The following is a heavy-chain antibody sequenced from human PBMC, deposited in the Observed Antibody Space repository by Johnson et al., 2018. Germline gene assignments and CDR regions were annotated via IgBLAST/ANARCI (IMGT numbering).Heavy chain of an antibody. CDR2: IWYDGSNK. V-gene: IGHV3-33*01. J-gene: IGHJ3*02. D-gene: IGHD4/OR15-4a*01. CDR1: GFTFSSYG. CDR3: ARGAMVLGANLIPNDAFAI. Sequence: QVQLQESGGGLVQPGRSLRLSCAASGFTFSSYGMHWVRQAPGKGLEWVAVIWYDGSNKYYADSVKGRFTISRDNSQNTLYLQMNSLRSEDTAVDYYARGAMVLGANLIPNDAFAIWGQGTMVTVSS.